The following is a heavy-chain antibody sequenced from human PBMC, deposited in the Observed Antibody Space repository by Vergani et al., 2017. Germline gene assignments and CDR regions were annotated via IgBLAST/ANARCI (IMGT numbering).Heavy chain of an antibody. Sequence: QLQLQESGPGLVKPSETLSLTCTVSGGSISSSSYYWGWIRQPPGKGLEWIGYIYYSGSTYYNPSLKSRVTISVDTSKNQFSLKLSSVTAADTAVYYCARVCGSSPGPNWFDPWGQGTLVTVSS. CDR3: ARVCGSSPGPNWFDP. V-gene: IGHV4-39*07. D-gene: IGHD6-6*01. CDR2: IYYSGST. CDR1: GGSISSSSYY. J-gene: IGHJ5*02.